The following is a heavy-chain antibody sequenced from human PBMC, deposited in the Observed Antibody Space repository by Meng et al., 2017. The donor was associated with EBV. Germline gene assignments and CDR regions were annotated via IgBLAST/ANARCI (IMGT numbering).Heavy chain of an antibody. CDR1: GYTFTGYY. CDR2: INPNSGGT. CDR3: ARVGIAVAGTGDY. J-gene: IGHJ4*02. V-gene: IGHV1-2*06. D-gene: IGHD6-19*01. Sequence: QGRRVQFGAGVKEPVASVKVSCKASGYTFTGYYMHLVRQAPGQGLEWMGRINPNSGGTNYAQKFQGRVTMTRDTSISTAYMELSRLRSDDTAVYYCARVGIAVAGTGDYWGQGTLVTVSS.